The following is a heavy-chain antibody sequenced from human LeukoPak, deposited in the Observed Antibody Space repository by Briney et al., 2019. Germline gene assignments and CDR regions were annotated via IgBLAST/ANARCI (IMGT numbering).Heavy chain of an antibody. Sequence: PGGSLRLSCAASGFIFSTYWMMWARQAPGKGLEWVANMKGDGSEIHYVDSVKGRFTISRDNARNPLFLQMNGLRPEDTAVYYCARPAYTAAYDLWGQGTIVTVSS. CDR1: GFIFSTYW. V-gene: IGHV3-7*01. CDR2: MKGDGSEI. D-gene: IGHD3-16*01. CDR3: ARPAYTAAYDL. J-gene: IGHJ3*01.